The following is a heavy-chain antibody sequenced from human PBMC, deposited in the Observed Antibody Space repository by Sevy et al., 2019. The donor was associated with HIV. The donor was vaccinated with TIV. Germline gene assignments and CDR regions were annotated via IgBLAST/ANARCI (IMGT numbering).Heavy chain of an antibody. D-gene: IGHD3-16*01. CDR3: ARTGSYADTYYYYYAMDV. CDR2: INQDGSEE. V-gene: IGHV3-7*01. Sequence: GGSLRLSCAASAFTFSSYWMTWVRQAPGKGLEWVANINQDGSEENYVDSVKGWFTIFRDNARNSLFLQMNSLRAEDTAGYYCARTGSYADTYYYYYAMDVWGPGTTVTVSS. J-gene: IGHJ6*02. CDR1: AFTFSSYW.